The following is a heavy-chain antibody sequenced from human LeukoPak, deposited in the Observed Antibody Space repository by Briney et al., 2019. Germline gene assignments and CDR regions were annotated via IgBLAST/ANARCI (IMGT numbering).Heavy chain of an antibody. CDR2: ISKSGAST. J-gene: IGHJ4*02. V-gene: IGHV3-23*01. CDR1: GFTFSIYA. Sequence: GGSLRLSCAASGFTFSIYAMNWVRQAPGKGLEWVSVISKSGASTHYADSVKGRFTISRDNSKNTLYLQMNSLRAEVTAVYYCVKDLSWGYFDYWGQGTLVTVSS. D-gene: IGHD7-27*01. CDR3: VKDLSWGYFDY.